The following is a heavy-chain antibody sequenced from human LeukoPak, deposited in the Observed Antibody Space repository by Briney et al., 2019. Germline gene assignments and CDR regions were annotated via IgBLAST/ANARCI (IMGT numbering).Heavy chain of an antibody. D-gene: IGHD2-8*02. CDR2: INAADSDT. CDR1: GYSFSTYW. Sequence: GGSLKISCKGSGYSFSTYWIGWVRQMPGKGLEWMGLINAADSDTRYSPSFQGQVLISVDKSISTAYLQWGNLKATDTAFYYCARVPCTGGSCSRTFDYWGQGTLVTVYS. J-gene: IGHJ4*02. CDR3: ARVPCTGGSCSRTFDY. V-gene: IGHV5-51*01.